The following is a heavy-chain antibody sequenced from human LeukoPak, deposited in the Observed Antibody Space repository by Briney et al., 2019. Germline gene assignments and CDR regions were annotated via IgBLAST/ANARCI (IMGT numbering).Heavy chain of an antibody. V-gene: IGHV3-23*01. D-gene: IGHD3-9*01. Sequence: GGSLRLSCAASGVTFSSYAMSWVRQAPGKGLEWVSVISGSGASTYYADSVKGRFTISRDNSKNTLYLQMNSLRAEDTAIYYCAKCILTGYYKGYMDVWGKGTTVTISS. J-gene: IGHJ6*03. CDR1: GVTFSSYA. CDR3: AKCILTGYYKGYMDV. CDR2: ISGSGAST.